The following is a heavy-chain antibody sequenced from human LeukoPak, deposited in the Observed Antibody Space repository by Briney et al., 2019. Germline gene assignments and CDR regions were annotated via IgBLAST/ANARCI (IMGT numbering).Heavy chain of an antibody. CDR2: ISGSGGST. V-gene: IGHV3-23*01. Sequence: GGSLRLSCAASGFAFSSYAMSWVRQAPGKGLEWVSAISGSGGSTYYADSVKGRFTISRDNSKNTLYLQMNSLRAEDTAVYYCSANRAVSSGDTEPWGQGTLVTVSS. J-gene: IGHJ5*02. CDR1: GFAFSSYA. CDR3: SANRAVSSGDTEP. D-gene: IGHD2-15*01.